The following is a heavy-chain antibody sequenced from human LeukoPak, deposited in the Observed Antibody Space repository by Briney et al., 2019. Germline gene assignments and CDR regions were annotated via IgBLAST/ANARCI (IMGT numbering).Heavy chain of an antibody. CDR1: GYSFTSYW. CDR3: AREILRSRGAFDI. J-gene: IGHJ3*02. CDR2: IYPGDSDT. V-gene: IGHV5-51*01. Sequence: GESLKISCQGSGYSFTSYWIGWVRQLPGKGLEWMGIIYPGDSDTRYSPSFQGQVTISADKSISTAYLQWSSLKASDTAMYYCAREILRSRGAFDIWGQGTMVTVSS. D-gene: IGHD1-26*01.